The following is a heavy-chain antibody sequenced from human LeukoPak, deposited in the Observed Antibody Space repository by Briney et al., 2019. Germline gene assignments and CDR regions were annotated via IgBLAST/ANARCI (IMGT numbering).Heavy chain of an antibody. V-gene: IGHV4-59*01. Sequence: SETLSLTCTVSGGSISGYYWSWIRQPPGKGLEWIGYIYYSGSTNYNPSLKSRVTISVDTSKNQFSLKLSSVTAADTAVYYCARVPPDYGSPNYRPFDYWGQGTLVTVSS. CDR1: GGSISGYY. CDR3: ARVPPDYGSPNYRPFDY. CDR2: IYYSGST. D-gene: IGHD3-10*01. J-gene: IGHJ4*02.